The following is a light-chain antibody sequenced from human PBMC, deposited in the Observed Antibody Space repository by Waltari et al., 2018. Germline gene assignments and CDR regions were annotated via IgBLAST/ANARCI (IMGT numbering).Light chain of an antibody. CDR2: KAS. J-gene: IGKJ4*01. CDR1: LYVKNN. Sequence: DIQMTQSPSTLPASVGDRVTTTCRASLYVKNNLAWFQQKPGKAPKVLIHKASRLESGVPSRFSGSGFGTEFILSISSLQPDDFATYYCQEYDSLPITFGGGTKVEIK. CDR3: QEYDSLPIT. V-gene: IGKV1-5*03.